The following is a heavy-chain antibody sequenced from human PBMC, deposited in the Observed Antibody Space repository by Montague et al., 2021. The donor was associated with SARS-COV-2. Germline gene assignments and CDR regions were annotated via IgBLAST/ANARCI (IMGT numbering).Heavy chain of an antibody. CDR2: IYYRGST. Sequence: SETLSLTCTVSGGSINNSYWSWIWQPPGKGLEWIGYIYYRGSTNYNPSLKSRLTISVDTSKNQFSLNLSSVTAADTAVYYCARVGGNEYRFFDYWGQGSLVTVSS. D-gene: IGHD1-1*01. CDR1: GGSINNSY. CDR3: ARVGGNEYRFFDY. J-gene: IGHJ4*02. V-gene: IGHV4-59*08.